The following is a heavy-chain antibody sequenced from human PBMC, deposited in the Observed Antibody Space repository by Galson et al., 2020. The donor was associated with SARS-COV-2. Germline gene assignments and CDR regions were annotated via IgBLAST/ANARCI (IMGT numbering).Heavy chain of an antibody. Sequence: ASVKVSCKASGYTFTGYYMHWVRQAPGQGLEWMGWINPNSGGTNYAQKFQGRVTMTRDTSISTAYMELSRLRSDDTAVYYCARETIAAAGYYYYGMGVWGQGTTVTVSS. V-gene: IGHV1-2*02. CDR3: ARETIAAAGYYYYGMGV. CDR2: INPNSGGT. D-gene: IGHD6-13*01. CDR1: GYTFTGYY. J-gene: IGHJ6*02.